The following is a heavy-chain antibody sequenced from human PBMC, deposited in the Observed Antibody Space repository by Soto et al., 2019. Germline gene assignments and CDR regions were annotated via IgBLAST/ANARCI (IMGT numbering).Heavy chain of an antibody. D-gene: IGHD2-15*01. J-gene: IGHJ4*02. CDR2: INPSGGST. CDR3: ATSYCSGGSCYGPHFDY. Sequence: GASVKVSCKASGYTFTSYYMHWVRQAPGQGLEWMGIINPSGGSTSYAQKFQGRVTMTRDTSTSTVYMELSSLRAEDTAVYYCATSYCSGGSCYGPHFDYWGQGTLVTVSS. CDR1: GYTFTSYY. V-gene: IGHV1-46*01.